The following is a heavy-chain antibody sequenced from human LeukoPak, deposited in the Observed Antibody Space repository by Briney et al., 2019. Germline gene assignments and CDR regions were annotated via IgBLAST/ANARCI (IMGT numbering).Heavy chain of an antibody. D-gene: IGHD3-22*01. CDR3: ARGGSSGYYFRH. CDR1: GFTFSSYS. J-gene: IGHJ1*01. CDR2: ISSSGSTI. Sequence: GGSLRLSCAASGFTFSSYSMNWVRQAPGKGLEWVSYISSSGSTIYYADSVKGRFTISRDNAKNSLYLQMNSLRAEDTAIYYCARGGSSGYYFRHWGQGTLVTVSS. V-gene: IGHV3-48*04.